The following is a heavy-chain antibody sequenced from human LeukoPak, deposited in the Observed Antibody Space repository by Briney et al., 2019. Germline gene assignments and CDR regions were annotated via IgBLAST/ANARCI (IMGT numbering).Heavy chain of an antibody. CDR3: ARVVMFGDYPES. Sequence: ETLSLTCTVSGGSISSSSYYWGWIRQPPGKGLEWIGSIYYSGSTYYNPSLKSRVTISVDTPKNQFSLKLSSVTAADTAVYYCARVVMFGDYPESWGQGTLVTVSS. J-gene: IGHJ5*02. CDR1: GGSISSSSYY. D-gene: IGHD4-17*01. CDR2: IYYSGST. V-gene: IGHV4-39*07.